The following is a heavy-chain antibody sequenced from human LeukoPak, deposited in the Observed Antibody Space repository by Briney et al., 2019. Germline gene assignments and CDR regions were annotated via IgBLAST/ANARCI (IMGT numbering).Heavy chain of an antibody. CDR1: GFTFSTYV. CDR2: ISYDGSNK. D-gene: IGHD3-22*01. V-gene: IGHV3-30*03. Sequence: PGRSLRLSCAASGFTFSTYVMHWVRQAPGKGLEWVAVISYDGSNKYYADSVKGRFTISRDNSKNTLYLQMNSLRAEDTAVYYCARDRPMIVVADAFDTWGQGTMVTVSS. CDR3: ARDRPMIVVADAFDT. J-gene: IGHJ3*02.